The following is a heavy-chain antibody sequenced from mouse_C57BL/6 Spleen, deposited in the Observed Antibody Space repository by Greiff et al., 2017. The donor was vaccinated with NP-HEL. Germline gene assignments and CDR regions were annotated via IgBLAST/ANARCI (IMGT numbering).Heavy chain of an antibody. Sequence: QXQHSGPVLGKPGASVKMSCKASGYTFTDYYMNWVKQSHGKSLEWIGVINPYNGGTSYNQKFKGKATLTVDKSSSTAYMELNSLTSEDSAVYYCARRAYGSSYVRAMDYWGQGTSVTVSS. J-gene: IGHJ4*01. V-gene: IGHV1-19*01. CDR2: INPYNGGT. D-gene: IGHD1-1*01. CDR1: GYTFTDYY. CDR3: ARRAYGSSYVRAMDY.